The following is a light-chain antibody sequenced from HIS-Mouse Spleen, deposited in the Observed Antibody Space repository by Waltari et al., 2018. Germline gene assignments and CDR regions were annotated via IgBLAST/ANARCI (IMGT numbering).Light chain of an antibody. CDR3: SLYTSSSTLV. CDR2: EVS. J-gene: IGLJ2*01. V-gene: IGLV2-18*01. Sequence: QSALTQPPSVSGSPGQSVTISCTGTSSDVGSYNRVSWYQQPPGTAPKLMIYEVSNRPSGVPDRVSGSKSGNTASLTISGLQAEDEADYYCSLYTSSSTLVFGGGTKLTVL. CDR1: SSDVGSYNR.